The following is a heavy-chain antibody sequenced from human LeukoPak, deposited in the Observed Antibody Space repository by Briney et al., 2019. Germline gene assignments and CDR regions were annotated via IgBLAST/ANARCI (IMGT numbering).Heavy chain of an antibody. Sequence: SVKVSCKASGYTFTSYDISWVRQAPGQGLEWMGGIIPIFGTANYAQKFQGRVTITADESTSTAYMELSSLRSEDTAVYYCARVSCSSTSCYRTVTYYYYGMDVWGQGTTVTVSS. D-gene: IGHD2-2*02. CDR3: ARVSCSSTSCYRTVTYYYYGMDV. CDR2: IIPIFGTA. V-gene: IGHV1-69*13. CDR1: GYTFTSYD. J-gene: IGHJ6*02.